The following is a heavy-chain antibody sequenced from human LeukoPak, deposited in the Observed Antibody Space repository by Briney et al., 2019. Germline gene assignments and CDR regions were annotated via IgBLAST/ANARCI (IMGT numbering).Heavy chain of an antibody. Sequence: ASVRVSCKASGYTFTSYSMNWVRQAPGQGLEYMGWINANTGNPTYAQGFTGRFVFSLDTSVSTAYLQISSLKAEDTAVYYCARDFPARDWFFDLWGRGTLVTVSS. CDR2: INANTGNP. CDR1: GYTFTSYS. V-gene: IGHV7-4-1*02. CDR3: ARDFPARDWFFDL. J-gene: IGHJ2*01.